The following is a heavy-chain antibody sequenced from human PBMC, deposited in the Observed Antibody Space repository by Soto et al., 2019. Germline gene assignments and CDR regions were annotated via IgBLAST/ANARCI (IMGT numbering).Heavy chain of an antibody. CDR1: GGTFSSYA. V-gene: IGHV1-69*01. Sequence: QVQLVKSGAEVKKPGSSVTVSCKASGGTFSSYAISWVRQAPGQGLDWMGGIIPIFGTANYAQKFQGRVTITADDSTSTAYMELSSLRSEDTAVYYCARGLSAARRGDYYYGMDVWGQGTTDTVSS. CDR2: IIPIFGTA. D-gene: IGHD6-6*01. J-gene: IGHJ6*02. CDR3: ARGLSAARRGDYYYGMDV.